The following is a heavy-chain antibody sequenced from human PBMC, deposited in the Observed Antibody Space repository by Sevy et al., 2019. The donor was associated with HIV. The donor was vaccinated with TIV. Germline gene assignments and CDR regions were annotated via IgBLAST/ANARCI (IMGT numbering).Heavy chain of an antibody. Sequence: GGSLRLSCAVSGFSFDSYGMTWVRQAPGKGLKWVSAISGSGTRTYYADSVKGRFIISRDNSKNTLDLQMNSLRAEDTGIYYWAKGGGGHYDPDEIAYYFYYYNMDVWGKRTTVTVSS. CDR1: GFSFDSYG. V-gene: IGHV3-23*01. CDR2: ISGSGTRT. D-gene: IGHD3-22*01. J-gene: IGHJ6*03. CDR3: AKGGGGHYDPDEIAYYFYYYNMDV.